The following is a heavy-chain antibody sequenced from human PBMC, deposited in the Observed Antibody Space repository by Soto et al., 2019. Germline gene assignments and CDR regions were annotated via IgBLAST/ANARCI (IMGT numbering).Heavy chain of an antibody. CDR3: AREQATAKPEGVDV. V-gene: IGHV1-2*02. D-gene: IGHD1-1*01. CDR2: INPNSGGT. CDR1: GYTFSYYY. J-gene: IGHJ4*02. Sequence: VKVSCQASGYTFSYYYSNLVRQAPGQGLEWMGWINPNSGGTKYAPKFQGGVTMTRDTSITTDYMELSRLRSGDTAVYYCAREQATAKPEGVDVWGQGTLVTVSS.